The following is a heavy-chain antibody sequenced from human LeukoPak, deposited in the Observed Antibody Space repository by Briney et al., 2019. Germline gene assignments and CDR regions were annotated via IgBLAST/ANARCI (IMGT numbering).Heavy chain of an antibody. D-gene: IGHD3-10*01. Sequence: WASVKVSCKASGYTFTSYDINWVRQATGQGLEWMGWMNPNSGNTGYAQKFQGRVTMTRNTSISTAYMELSSLRSEDTAVYYCARGPGELLWFGERNWFDPWGQGTLVTVSS. J-gene: IGHJ5*02. CDR3: ARGPGELLWFGERNWFDP. CDR1: GYTFTSYD. V-gene: IGHV1-8*01. CDR2: MNPNSGNT.